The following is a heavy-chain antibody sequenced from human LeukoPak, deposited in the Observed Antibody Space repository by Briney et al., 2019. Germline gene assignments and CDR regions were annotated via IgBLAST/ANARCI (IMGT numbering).Heavy chain of an antibody. J-gene: IGHJ4*02. Sequence: SETLSLTCSVSGNSLSWDYYWGWIRQPPGKGLEWIGSIHHSGTYYIPPLKSRVTLSRDTPKSQFSLKVNSVTAADTAVYYCATGPRTVQGGGFDYWGQGVLVTVSS. D-gene: IGHD3-16*01. CDR1: GNSLSWDYY. CDR2: IHHSGT. CDR3: ATGPRTVQGGGFDY. V-gene: IGHV4-38-2*01.